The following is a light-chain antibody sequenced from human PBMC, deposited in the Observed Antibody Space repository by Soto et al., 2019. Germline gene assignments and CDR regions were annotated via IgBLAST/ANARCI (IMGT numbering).Light chain of an antibody. Sequence: DIHMTQSPSSLSASVGYIFTITCQASQDIRKDLNWYQQKPGKAPKLLIYDASNLETGVPSRLSGSGYGTDFSFTISSMQTEDIETYYCQQYDNLPFTFGPGTKVDIK. V-gene: IGKV1-33*01. CDR2: DAS. J-gene: IGKJ3*01. CDR1: QDIRKD. CDR3: QQYDNLPFT.